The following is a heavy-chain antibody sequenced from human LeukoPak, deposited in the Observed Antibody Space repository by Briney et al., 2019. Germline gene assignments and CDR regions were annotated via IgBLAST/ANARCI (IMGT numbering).Heavy chain of an antibody. Sequence: GGSLRLSCAASGFTFSSYWMHWVRQAPEKGLVWVSRINGDGSSIDYADSVKGRFTISRDNAKDTLFLQMNSLRAEDTAVYYCVRDYYWGQGTLVTVSS. J-gene: IGHJ4*02. CDR3: VRDYY. CDR2: INGDGSSI. CDR1: GFTFSSYW. V-gene: IGHV3-74*01.